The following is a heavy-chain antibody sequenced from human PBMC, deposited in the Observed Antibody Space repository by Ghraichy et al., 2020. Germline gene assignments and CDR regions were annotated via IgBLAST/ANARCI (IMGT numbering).Heavy chain of an antibody. CDR1: GGSISSSSYY. Sequence: SETLSLTCTVSGGSISSSSYYWGWIRQPPGKGLEWIGSIYYSGSTYYNPSLKSRVAISIDTSKNQFSLKLSSVTAADTAVYYCARQMYYDVLTGYYDVYIFDYWGQGTLVTVSS. J-gene: IGHJ4*02. V-gene: IGHV4-39*01. CDR2: IYYSGST. CDR3: ARQMYYDVLTGYYDVYIFDY. D-gene: IGHD3-9*01.